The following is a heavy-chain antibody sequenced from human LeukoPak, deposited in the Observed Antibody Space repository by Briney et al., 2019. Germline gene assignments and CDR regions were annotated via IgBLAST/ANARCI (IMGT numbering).Heavy chain of an antibody. CDR1: GGSISSSSYY. J-gene: IGHJ6*03. CDR3: ARRLGRKFGERFYYYHYMDV. CDR2: IYYSGST. Sequence: SETLSLTCTVSGGSISSSSYYWGWIRQPPGKGLEWIGSIYYSGSTYYNPSLKSRVTMSVGTSKNQFSLKLSSVTAADTAVYYCARRLGRKFGERFYYYHYMDVWGKGTTVTISS. V-gene: IGHV4-39*07. D-gene: IGHD3-10*01.